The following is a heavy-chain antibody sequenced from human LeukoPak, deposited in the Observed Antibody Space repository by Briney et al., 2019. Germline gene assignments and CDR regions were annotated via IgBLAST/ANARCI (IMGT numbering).Heavy chain of an antibody. J-gene: IGHJ3*02. CDR3: ARVGDYDILTGYGAFDI. V-gene: IGHV1-69*06. Sequence: ASVKVSCKASGGTFSSYAISWVRQAPGQGLEWMGGIIPIFGTANCAQKFQGRVTITADKSTSTAYMELSSLRSEDTAVYYCARVGDYDILTGYGAFDIWGQGTMVTVSS. CDR1: GGTFSSYA. D-gene: IGHD3-9*01. CDR2: IIPIFGTA.